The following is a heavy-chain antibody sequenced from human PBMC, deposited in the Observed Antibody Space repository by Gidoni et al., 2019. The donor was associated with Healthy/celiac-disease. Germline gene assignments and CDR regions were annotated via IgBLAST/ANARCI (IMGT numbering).Heavy chain of an antibody. CDR1: GYTFTGYY. J-gene: IGHJ4*02. CDR3: ASGAEWELLYLDY. CDR2: INHNSGGT. D-gene: IGHD1-26*01. Sequence: QVQLVQSGAEVQKPGASVKVSCKASGYTFTGYYMHWVRQAPGQGLEWMGWINHNSGGTNYAKKFQGRVTMTRDTSISTAYMELSRLRSDDTAVYYCASGAEWELLYLDYWGQGTLVTVSS. V-gene: IGHV1-2*02.